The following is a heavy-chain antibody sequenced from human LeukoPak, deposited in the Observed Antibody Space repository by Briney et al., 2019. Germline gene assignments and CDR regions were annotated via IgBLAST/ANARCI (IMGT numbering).Heavy chain of an antibody. J-gene: IGHJ3*02. CDR2: TTPIFGSA. Sequence: GSSVKVSCKASGGTFSNHAVSWVRQAPGQGLEWMGGTTPIFGSANYAQKFQGRVTIATDESTSTAYMELSSLRSEDTAVYYCARAPFYSDSSGYSMDAFDIWGQGTMVTVSS. D-gene: IGHD3-22*01. V-gene: IGHV1-69*05. CDR3: ARAPFYSDSSGYSMDAFDI. CDR1: GGTFSNHA.